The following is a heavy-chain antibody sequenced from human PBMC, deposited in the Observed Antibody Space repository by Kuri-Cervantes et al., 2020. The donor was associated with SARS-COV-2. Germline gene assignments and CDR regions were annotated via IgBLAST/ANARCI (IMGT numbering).Heavy chain of an antibody. CDR2: TNSDGSST. Sequence: GGSLRLSCAASGFTFSSYWMHWVRQAPGKGLVWVSRTNSDGSSTSYADSVKGRFTISRDNAKNTLYLQMNSLRAEDTAVYYCATLDGMDVWGQGTTVTVSS. CDR3: ATLDGMDV. CDR1: GFTFSSYW. J-gene: IGHJ6*02. V-gene: IGHV3-74*01.